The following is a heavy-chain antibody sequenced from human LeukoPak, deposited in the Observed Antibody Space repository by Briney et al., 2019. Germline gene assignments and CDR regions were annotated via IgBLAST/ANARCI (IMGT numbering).Heavy chain of an antibody. V-gene: IGHV4-39*02. J-gene: IGHJ3*01. CDR1: GVFISSGDYY. Sequence: PSGTLSLTYTVSGVFISSGDYYWGWIRQPPGKGLEWIVSVYYTGNTYNNPSLKSRVTISVDTSKNQFSLKLTSVTAADTAVYYCVRDCYDSSGYYSDAFDLWGQGTMVAVSS. CDR3: VRDCYDSSGYYSDAFDL. D-gene: IGHD3-22*01. CDR2: VYYTGNT.